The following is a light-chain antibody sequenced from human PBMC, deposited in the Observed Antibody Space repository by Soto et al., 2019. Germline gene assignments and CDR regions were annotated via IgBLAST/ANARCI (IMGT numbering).Light chain of an antibody. CDR1: QGISSY. V-gene: IGKV1-9*01. CDR3: QQLKSYPLT. Sequence: IQLTQSPSSLSASVGDRVTITCRASQGISSYLAWYQQKPGKAPKLLTYAASTLQRGVPSRFSGSGSGTDFTLTISSLQPEDGATYYCQQLKSYPLTLGGGTKGDLK. J-gene: IGKJ4*01. CDR2: AAS.